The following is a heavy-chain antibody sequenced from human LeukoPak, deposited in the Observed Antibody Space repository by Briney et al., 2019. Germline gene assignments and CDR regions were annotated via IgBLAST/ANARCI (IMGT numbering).Heavy chain of an antibody. CDR1: GGSISSSSYY. V-gene: IGHV4-39*07. CDR2: IYYSGST. CDR3: ARVVSYWYFDL. J-gene: IGHJ2*01. Sequence: SETLSLTCTGSGGSISSSSYYWGWIRQPPGKGLEWIGSIYYSGSTYYNPSLKSRVTISVDTSKNQFSLKLSSVTAADTAVYYCARVVSYWYFDLWGRGTLVTVSS.